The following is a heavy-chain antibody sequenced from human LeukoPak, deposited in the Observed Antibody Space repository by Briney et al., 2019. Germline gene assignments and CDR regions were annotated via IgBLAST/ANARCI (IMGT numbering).Heavy chain of an antibody. CDR2: IKQDGSEK. CDR1: GFPFSSYW. D-gene: IGHD6-13*01. V-gene: IGHV3-7*04. J-gene: IGHJ1*01. Sequence: GGSLRLSCAASGFPFSSYWMSWVRQAPGKGLEWVANIKQDGSEKYYVDSVKGRFTISRDNAKNSLYLQMNSLRAEDTAVYYCARAYSSSWYFKGYFQHWGQGTLVTVSS. CDR3: ARAYSSSWYFKGYFQH.